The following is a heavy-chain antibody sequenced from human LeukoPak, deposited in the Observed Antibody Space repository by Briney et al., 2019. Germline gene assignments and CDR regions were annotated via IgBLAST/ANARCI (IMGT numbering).Heavy chain of an antibody. CDR1: GGTFSSYA. V-gene: IGHV1-69*01. J-gene: IGHJ4*02. CDR2: IIPIFGTA. Sequence: GSSVKVSCKASGGTFSSYAISWVRQAPGQGLEWMGGIIPIFGTANYAQKFQGRVTITADESTSTAYMELSSLRSEDTAVYYCARDRGGRWFGELFIDWGQGTLVTVSS. CDR3: ARDRGGRWFGELFID. D-gene: IGHD3-10*01.